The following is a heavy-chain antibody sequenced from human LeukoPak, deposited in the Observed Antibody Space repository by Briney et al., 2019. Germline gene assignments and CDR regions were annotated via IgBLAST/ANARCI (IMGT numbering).Heavy chain of an antibody. D-gene: IGHD3-22*01. Sequence: QPGGSLRLSCAASGFTFGTYAMRWVRQAPGKGLEWVSDISGSGGSTYYADSVKGRFTISRDNSKNTLYLQMNSLRAEDTAIYYCAKDNRGTIVVVTPYYFDYWGQGTLVTVSS. CDR3: AKDNRGTIVVVTPYYFDY. J-gene: IGHJ4*02. V-gene: IGHV3-23*01. CDR1: GFTFGTYA. CDR2: ISGSGGST.